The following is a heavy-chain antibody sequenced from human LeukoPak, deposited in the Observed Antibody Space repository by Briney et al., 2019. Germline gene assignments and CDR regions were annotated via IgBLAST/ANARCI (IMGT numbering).Heavy chain of an antibody. CDR2: IYSGGST. V-gene: IGHV3-53*01. CDR1: GFTVISNY. CDR3: ARYRNYYDSSGYYPFDC. D-gene: IGHD3-22*01. J-gene: IGHJ4*02. Sequence: PGGSLSLSCAASGFTVISNYMSWVRQAPGRGLEWVSIIYSGGSTYYADSVKGRFTISRDNSKNTLYLQMNSLRAEDTAVYYCARYRNYYDSSGYYPFDCWGQGRLDTVCS.